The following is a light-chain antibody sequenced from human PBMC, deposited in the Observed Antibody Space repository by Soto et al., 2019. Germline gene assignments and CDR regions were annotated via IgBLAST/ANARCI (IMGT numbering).Light chain of an antibody. CDR1: QSSSTW. J-gene: IGKJ4*02. CDR3: QQYNSMSLT. CDR2: DGF. Sequence: DIPMTQSPSTLYASVGDRVTITCRASQSSSTWLAWYQMKPGKAPKLLIYDGFGQKSGVPSRFSGSGSGTEFTLAISSLQAEDFATYFCQQYNSMSLTFGGGTKVE. V-gene: IGKV1-5*01.